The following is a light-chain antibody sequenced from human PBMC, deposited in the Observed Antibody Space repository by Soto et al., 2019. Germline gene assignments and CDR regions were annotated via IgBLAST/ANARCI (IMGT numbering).Light chain of an antibody. Sequence: QSALAQPPSASGSAGQSVAISCTGTSSDVGGYNYVSWYQQHPGKAPKLMIYEVNKRPSGVPDRFSGSKSGNTASLTVSGLQAEDEADYYCSSYAGSSNVFGTGTKV. CDR3: SSYAGSSNV. CDR2: EVN. J-gene: IGLJ1*01. CDR1: SSDVGGYNY. V-gene: IGLV2-8*01.